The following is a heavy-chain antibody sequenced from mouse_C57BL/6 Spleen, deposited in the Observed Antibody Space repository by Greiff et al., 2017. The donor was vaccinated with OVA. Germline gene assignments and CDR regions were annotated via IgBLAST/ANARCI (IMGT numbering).Heavy chain of an antibody. D-gene: IGHD2-4*01. Sequence: EVKLVESGGGLVKPGGSLKLSCAASGFTFSSYAMSWVRQTPEKRLEWVATISDGGSYTYYPDNVKGRFTISRDNAKNNLYLQMSHLKSEDTAMYYCARRGITTTSDYWGQGPTLTFAS. CDR2: ISDGGSYT. CDR1: GFTFSSYA. J-gene: IGHJ2*01. V-gene: IGHV5-4*03. CDR3: ARRGITTTSDY.